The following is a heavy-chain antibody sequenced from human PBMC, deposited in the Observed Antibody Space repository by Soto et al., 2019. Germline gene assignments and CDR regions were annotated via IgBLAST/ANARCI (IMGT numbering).Heavy chain of an antibody. J-gene: IGHJ6*02. CDR3: AKDSQNVLVSAARVYGMDV. V-gene: IGHV3-23*01. Sequence: VDSLRLSCAGSGFTFSDYAMTWVRPAPGRGLEWVSTLSNNGGHTYYADSVKGRFTVSRDNSKNTLYLQMNSLRAEDTAVYYCAKDSQNVLVSAARVYGMDVWGQGTTVTVSS. CDR1: GFTFSDYA. D-gene: IGHD2-2*01. CDR2: LSNNGGHT.